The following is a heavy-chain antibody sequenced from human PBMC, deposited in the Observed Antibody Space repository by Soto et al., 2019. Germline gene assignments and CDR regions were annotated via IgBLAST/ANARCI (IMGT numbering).Heavy chain of an antibody. J-gene: IGHJ5*02. Sequence: ASVKVSCKASGYSYTNNDVSWVRQATGQGLEWMGWMNPGSGDTGYAQKFQGRVTMTRDISIATAYMELSSLRSDDTAIYYFASMETFGSLNWFYPSSQRSLVTVST. D-gene: IGHD3-16*01. CDR2: MNPGSGDT. CDR3: ASMETFGSLNWFYP. CDR1: GYSYTNND. V-gene: IGHV1-8*01.